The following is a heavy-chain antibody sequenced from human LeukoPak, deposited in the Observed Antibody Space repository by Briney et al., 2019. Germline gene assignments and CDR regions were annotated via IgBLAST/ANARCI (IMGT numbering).Heavy chain of an antibody. J-gene: IGHJ6*03. V-gene: IGHV4-34*01. Sequence: PSETLSLTCAVYGGSFSGYYWSWIRQPPGKGLEWIGEINHSGSTNYNPSLKGRVTISVDTSKNQFSLKLSSVTAADTAVYYCARTPPSYSSSFYYYYYYMDVWGKGTTVTVSS. CDR1: GGSFSGYY. CDR2: INHSGST. D-gene: IGHD6-6*01. CDR3: ARTPPSYSSSFYYYYYYMDV.